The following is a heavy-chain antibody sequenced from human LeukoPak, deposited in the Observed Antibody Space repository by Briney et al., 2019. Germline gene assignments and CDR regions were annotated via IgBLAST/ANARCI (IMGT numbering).Heavy chain of an antibody. CDR1: GGSISSSNW. CDR3: ATPYGAESLDAFDI. V-gene: IGHV4-4*02. CDR2: IYHSGST. Sequence: PSETLSLTCAVSGGSISSSNWWSWVRQPPGKGLEWIGEIYHSGSTNYNPSLKSRVTISVDKSKNQFSLKLSSVTAADTAVYYCATPYGAESLDAFDIWGQGTMVTVSS. D-gene: IGHD4-17*01. J-gene: IGHJ3*02.